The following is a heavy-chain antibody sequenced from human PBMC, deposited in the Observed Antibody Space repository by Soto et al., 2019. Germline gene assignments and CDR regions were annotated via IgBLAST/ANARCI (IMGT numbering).Heavy chain of an antibody. V-gene: IGHV3-21*01. J-gene: IGHJ3*02. CDR2: ISSSSSYI. CDR1: GFTFSSYS. Sequence: GGSLRLSCAASGFTFSSYSMNWVHQAPGKGLEWVSSISSSSSYIYYADSVKGRFTISRDNAKNSLYLQMNSLRAEDTAVYYCARDYYDFWSGYKAPGAFDIWGQGTMVTVSS. CDR3: ARDYYDFWSGYKAPGAFDI. D-gene: IGHD3-3*01.